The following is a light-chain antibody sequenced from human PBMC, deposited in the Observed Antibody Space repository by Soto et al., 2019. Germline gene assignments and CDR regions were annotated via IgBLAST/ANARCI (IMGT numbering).Light chain of an antibody. CDR3: QQYGSSRT. J-gene: IGKJ1*01. Sequence: EIVLTQSPGTLSLSPGERATLSCRASQSVNSNYLDWYQQKPGQAPRLLIYGATSRATGIPDRFSGNGSGTDFTLTISRLEPEDFAVYYCQQYGSSRTFGQGTKVEIK. V-gene: IGKV3-20*01. CDR1: QSVNSNY. CDR2: GAT.